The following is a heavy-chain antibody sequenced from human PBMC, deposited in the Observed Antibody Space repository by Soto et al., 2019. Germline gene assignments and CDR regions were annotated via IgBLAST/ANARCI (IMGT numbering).Heavy chain of an antibody. D-gene: IGHD1-7*01. CDR1: GFTFSDFE. J-gene: IGHJ4*02. V-gene: IGHV3-30-3*01. CDR2: ISYDGSNQ. Sequence: QVQLVESGGGVVQPGRSLRRSCSASGFTFSDFEMYWVRQAPGKGLDWVSFISYDGSNQYYAGSVKGRFTVSRDNSKNTLFLPMNSLRPEDTAVYFCARRTGTAPRFDYWGQGTLVTVSS. CDR3: ARRTGTAPRFDY.